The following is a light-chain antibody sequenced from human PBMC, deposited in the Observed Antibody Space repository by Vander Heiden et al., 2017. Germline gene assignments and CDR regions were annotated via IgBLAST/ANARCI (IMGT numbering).Light chain of an antibody. J-gene: IGLJ2*01. CDR2: KDS. Sequence: SYELTQPSSVSVSPGQTARITCSGDVLAKKYARWFQQKPGQAPVLVICKDSERPSGIPERFSGSSSGTTVTLTISGAQVEDEADYYCYSAADNNLRVFGGGTKLTVL. CDR1: VLAKKY. CDR3: YSAADNNLRV. V-gene: IGLV3-27*01.